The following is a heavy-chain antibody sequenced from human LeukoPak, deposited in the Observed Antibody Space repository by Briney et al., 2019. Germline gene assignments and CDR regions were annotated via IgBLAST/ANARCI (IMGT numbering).Heavy chain of an antibody. D-gene: IGHD3-10*01. J-gene: IGHJ4*02. V-gene: IGHV1-18*01. CDR3: ARDLSGLLWFGETDY. CDR1: GYTFTSYG. Sequence: ASVKVSCKASGYTFTSYGISWVRQAPGQGLEWVGWISAYNGNTNYAQKLQGRVTMTTDTSTSTAYMELRSLRSDDTAVYYCARDLSGLLWFGETDYWGQGTLVTVSS. CDR2: ISAYNGNT.